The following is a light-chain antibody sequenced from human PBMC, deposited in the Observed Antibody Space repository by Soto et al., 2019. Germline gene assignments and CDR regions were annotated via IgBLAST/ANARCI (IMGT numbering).Light chain of an antibody. CDR3: QQYNSYGT. CDR1: QSISSW. CDR2: DAS. J-gene: IGKJ1*01. Sequence: IQMTQSPATLSASVGDRVTITCRASQSISSWLAWYQQKPGKAPKLLIYDASSLESGVPSRFSGSGSGTEFTLTISSLQPDDFATYYCQQYNSYGTFGQGTKVDFK. V-gene: IGKV1-5*01.